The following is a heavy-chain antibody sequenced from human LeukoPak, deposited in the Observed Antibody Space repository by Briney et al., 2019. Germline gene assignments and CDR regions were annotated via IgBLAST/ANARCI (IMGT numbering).Heavy chain of an antibody. CDR2: ITPIFGTP. Sequence: GASVKVSCKTSVGTFNSYAISWVRQAPGQGLEWMGGITPIFGTPNYAQKFQGRVTITADESTSTAYMELRSLRSDDTAVYYCARITDYYYDSSGYYRNWLIDPWGQGTLVTVSS. D-gene: IGHD3-22*01. CDR3: ARITDYYYDSSGYYRNWLIDP. J-gene: IGHJ5*02. V-gene: IGHV1-69*13. CDR1: VGTFNSYA.